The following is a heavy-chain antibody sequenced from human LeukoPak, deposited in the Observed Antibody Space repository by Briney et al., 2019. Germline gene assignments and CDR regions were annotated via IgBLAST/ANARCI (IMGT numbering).Heavy chain of an antibody. CDR2: IYYSGCT. D-gene: IGHD3-10*01. J-gene: IGHJ4*02. CDR1: GGSISSSSYY. Sequence: SETLSLTCTVSGGSISSSSYYWGWIRQPPGKGLEWIGSIYYSGCTYYNPSLKSRVTISVDTSKNQFSLKLSSVTAADTAVYYCARLAGSGSYFDLYFDYWGQETLVTVSS. V-gene: IGHV4-39*01. CDR3: ARLAGSGSYFDLYFDY.